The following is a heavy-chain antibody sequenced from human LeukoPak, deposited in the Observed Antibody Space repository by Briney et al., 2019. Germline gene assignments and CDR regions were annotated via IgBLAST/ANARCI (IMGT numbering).Heavy chain of an antibody. CDR3: AKHHCSSTSCSPRLSYYFDY. Sequence: GGSLRLSCTASGFTFSSYSMNWVRQAPGKALEWVSSISTSSGYIHYADSVKGRFTISRDNAKNSLYLQMNSLRAEDTAVYYCAKHHCSSTSCSPRLSYYFDYWGQGTLVTVSS. CDR1: GFTFSSYS. J-gene: IGHJ4*02. CDR2: ISTSSGYI. D-gene: IGHD2-2*01. V-gene: IGHV3-21*04.